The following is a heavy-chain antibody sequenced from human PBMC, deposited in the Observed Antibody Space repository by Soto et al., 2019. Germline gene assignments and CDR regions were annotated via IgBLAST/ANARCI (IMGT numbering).Heavy chain of an antibody. J-gene: IGHJ4*02. V-gene: IGHV3-23*01. CDR1: GFTFSNYA. Sequence: ESGGGLVQPGGSLRLSCAASGFTFSNYAMSWVRQAPGKGPEWVSSITASGGTTYYADSVKGRLSISRDNSKNTLYLQMNSLRAEDTAIYYCAKDRPNYFGSGAYYKPGGDFWGQGALVAVSS. CDR3: AKDRPNYFGSGAYYKPGGDF. CDR2: ITASGGTT. D-gene: IGHD3-10*01.